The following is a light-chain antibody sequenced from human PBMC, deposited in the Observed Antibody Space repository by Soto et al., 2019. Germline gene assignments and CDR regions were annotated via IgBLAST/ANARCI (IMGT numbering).Light chain of an antibody. CDR3: PSYDSSLSGYV. Sequence: QSVLTQPPSVSGAPGQRVTISCTCSSSNIGAGYDVHWYQQLPGTAPKLLIYGNSNRPSGVPDRFSGSKSGTSASLAITGLQAEDEADYYCPSYDSSLSGYVFGTGTKLTVL. V-gene: IGLV1-40*01. CDR1: SSNIGAGYD. J-gene: IGLJ1*01. CDR2: GNS.